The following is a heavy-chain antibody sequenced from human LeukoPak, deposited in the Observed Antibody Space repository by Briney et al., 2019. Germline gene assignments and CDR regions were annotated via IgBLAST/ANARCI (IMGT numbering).Heavy chain of an antibody. Sequence: SVKVSCKASGGTFSSYAISWVRQAPGQGLEWMGGIIPIFGTANYAQKFQGRVTMTRDTSISTAYMELSRLRSDDTAVYYCARDQAGLTDILTGYPAPLDYYYMDVWGKGTTVTISS. J-gene: IGHJ6*03. CDR3: ARDQAGLTDILTGYPAPLDYYYMDV. D-gene: IGHD3-9*01. CDR1: GGTFSSYA. V-gene: IGHV1-69*05. CDR2: IIPIFGTA.